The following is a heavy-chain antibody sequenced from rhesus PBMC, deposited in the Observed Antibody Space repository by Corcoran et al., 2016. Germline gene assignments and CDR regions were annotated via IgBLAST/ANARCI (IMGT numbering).Heavy chain of an antibody. CDR2: ISSDGTGT. Sequence: EVQLVESGGGLVQPGGSLRLSCAASGFTFSSYWMYWVRQAPGKGLEWVSRISSDGTGTSYAGCVKGRFTISRENAKNSLYLQMNSLRAEDTAVYYCAREGTGTYFDYWGQGVLVTVSS. J-gene: IGHJ4*01. V-gene: IGHV3-119*01. D-gene: IGHD1-7*02. CDR3: AREGTGTYFDY. CDR1: GFTFSSYW.